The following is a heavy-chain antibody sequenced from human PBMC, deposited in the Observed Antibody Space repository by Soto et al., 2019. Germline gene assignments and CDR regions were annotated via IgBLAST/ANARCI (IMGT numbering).Heavy chain of an antibody. Sequence: GGSLRLSCAASGFSFSDYDFHWVRQVPGKGLEWVANIKQDGSEKYYVDSVKGRFTISRDNAKNSLYLQMNSLRAEDTAVYYCARVPGVSGLDAFDIWGQGTMVT. V-gene: IGHV3-7*03. CDR3: ARVPGVSGLDAFDI. J-gene: IGHJ3*02. D-gene: IGHD3-3*01. CDR2: IKQDGSEK. CDR1: GFSFSDYD.